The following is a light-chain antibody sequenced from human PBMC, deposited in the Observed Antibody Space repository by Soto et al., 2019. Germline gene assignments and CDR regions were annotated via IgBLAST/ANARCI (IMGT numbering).Light chain of an antibody. Sequence: EIVLTQSPVTLSLSPGERATLSCSASQSVSSSSLGCYQQKPGQAPRLLIYGASSRATGIPDRFSGSGSGTDFTLTISRLEPEDFAVYYCQQYGSSPRTFGQGTKVDIK. CDR2: GAS. CDR1: QSVSSSS. V-gene: IGKV3-20*01. CDR3: QQYGSSPRT. J-gene: IGKJ1*01.